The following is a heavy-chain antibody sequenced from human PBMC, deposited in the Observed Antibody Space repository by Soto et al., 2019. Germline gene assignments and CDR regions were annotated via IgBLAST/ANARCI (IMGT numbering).Heavy chain of an antibody. CDR2: INHSGST. V-gene: IGHV4-34*01. D-gene: IGHD3-3*01. J-gene: IGHJ4*02. CDR1: GGSFSGYY. CDR3: ARVRTFWSGYFPFDY. Sequence: SETLSLTCAVYGGSFSGYYWSWIRQPPGEGLEWIGEINHSGSTNYNPSLKSRVTISVDTSKNQFSLKLSSVTAADTAVYYCARVRTFWSGYFPFDYWGQGTLVTSPQ.